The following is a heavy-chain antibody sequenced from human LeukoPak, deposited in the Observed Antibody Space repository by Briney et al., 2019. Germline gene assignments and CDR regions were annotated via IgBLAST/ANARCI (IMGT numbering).Heavy chain of an antibody. J-gene: IGHJ6*02. CDR1: GGSISSGAYP. CDR2: IYYSGST. Sequence: SETLSLTCTVSGGSISSGAYPWSWIRQHPGEGLEWIGYIYYSGSTYYNPSLKSRVSTSVDTSKNQFSLKLSSVTAADTAVYYCARGRGVWGQGTTVTVSS. CDR3: ARGRGV. V-gene: IGHV4-31*03.